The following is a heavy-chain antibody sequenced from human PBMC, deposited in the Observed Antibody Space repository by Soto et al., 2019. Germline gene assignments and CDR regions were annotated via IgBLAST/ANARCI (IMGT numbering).Heavy chain of an antibody. CDR2: IDPSDSYT. Sequence: EVQLVQSGAEVKKPGESLRISCKGSGYSFTSYWISWVRQMPVKGLEWMGRIDPSDSYTTYSPSFQGHVTISDDKSISAAYLQWSSLKASETAMYYCARTSMQSRGYSYGHGGMDVWGQGTTVTVSS. J-gene: IGHJ6*02. D-gene: IGHD5-18*01. V-gene: IGHV5-10-1*01. CDR1: GYSFTSYW. CDR3: ARTSMQSRGYSYGHGGMDV.